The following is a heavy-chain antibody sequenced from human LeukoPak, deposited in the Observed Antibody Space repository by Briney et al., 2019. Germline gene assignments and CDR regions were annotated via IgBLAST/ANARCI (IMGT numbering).Heavy chain of an antibody. Sequence: PSETLSLTCTVSGGSFSSGGYYWSWIRQHPGKGLEWIGYIYYSGSTYYNPSLKSRVTISVDTSKNQFSLKLSSVTAADTAVYYCARVVAATADYWGQGTLVTVSS. CDR1: GGSFSSGGYY. J-gene: IGHJ4*02. V-gene: IGHV4-31*03. D-gene: IGHD6-13*01. CDR3: ARVVAATADY. CDR2: IYYSGST.